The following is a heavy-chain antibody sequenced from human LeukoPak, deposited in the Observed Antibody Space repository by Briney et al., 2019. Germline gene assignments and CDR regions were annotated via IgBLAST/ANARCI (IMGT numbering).Heavy chain of an antibody. D-gene: IGHD3-9*01. J-gene: IGHJ4*02. CDR1: GLSLSSYW. CDR2: INSDGTRT. CDR3: ASELATGY. Sequence: GGSLRLSCTTSGLSLSSYWMHWVRQVPGKGLVWVSRINSDGTRTDYADSVKGRFTISRDNAKNTLYLQMNSLRAEDTSVYYCASELATGYWGQGTLVTVSS. V-gene: IGHV3-74*01.